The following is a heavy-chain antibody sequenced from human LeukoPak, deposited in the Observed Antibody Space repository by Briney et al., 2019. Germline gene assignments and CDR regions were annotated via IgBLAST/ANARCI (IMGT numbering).Heavy chain of an antibody. D-gene: IGHD3-22*01. J-gene: IGHJ3*02. Sequence: PGGSLRLSCAASGFTFSSYWMSWVRQAPGKGLEWVANIEQDGSEKYYVDSVKGRFTISRDNAKNSLYLQMNSLRAEDTAVYYCARDPLAWYYYDSSGPYAFDIWGQGTMVTVSS. V-gene: IGHV3-7*01. CDR3: ARDPLAWYYYDSSGPYAFDI. CDR2: IEQDGSEK. CDR1: GFTFSSYW.